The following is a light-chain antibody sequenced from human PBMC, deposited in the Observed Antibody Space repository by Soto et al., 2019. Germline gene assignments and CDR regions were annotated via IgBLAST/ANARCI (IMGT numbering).Light chain of an antibody. CDR3: SSFASSNTWV. J-gene: IGLJ3*02. CDR1: SSDVGAYNY. Sequence: QSVLTQPPPASGSPGQSVTISCSGTSSDVGAYNYVSWYQQHAGKAPKLVIYEVTKRPSGVPDRFSGSKSANTASLTVSGLQAEDEADYYCSSFASSNTWVFGGGTKLTVL. V-gene: IGLV2-8*01. CDR2: EVT.